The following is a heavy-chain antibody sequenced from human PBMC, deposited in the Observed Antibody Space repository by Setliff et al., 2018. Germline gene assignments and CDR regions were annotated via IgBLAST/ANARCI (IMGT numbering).Heavy chain of an antibody. CDR3: ATRRSEAVAGREDNWLGP. CDR1: DFSVGSVYY. J-gene: IGHJ5*02. D-gene: IGHD6-19*01. CDR2: VHSSGST. Sequence: PSETLSLTCTVSDFSVGSVYYWGWIRQPAGKGLEWIGRVHSSGSTIYNPSLKSRVTMSLDTSKNQFSLTLNSVTAADTAVYYCATRRSEAVAGREDNWLGPWGQGILVTVSS. V-gene: IGHV4-4*07.